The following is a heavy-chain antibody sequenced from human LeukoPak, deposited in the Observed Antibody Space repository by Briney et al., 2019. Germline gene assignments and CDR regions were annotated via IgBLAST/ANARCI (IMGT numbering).Heavy chain of an antibody. D-gene: IGHD3-10*01. CDR2: ISSNGGST. CDR1: GFSFSNYA. V-gene: IGHV3-64*01. J-gene: IGHJ4*02. Sequence: PGGSLRLSCAASGFSFSNYAMHWVRQAPGKGQEYVSAISSNGGSTDYANSVKGRFTISRDNSKNTLYLQMGSLRAEDMAVYYCARGSSGGDYWGQGTLVTVSS. CDR3: ARGSSGGDY.